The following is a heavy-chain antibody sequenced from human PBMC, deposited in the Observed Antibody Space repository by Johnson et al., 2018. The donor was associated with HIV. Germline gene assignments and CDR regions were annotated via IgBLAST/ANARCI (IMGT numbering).Heavy chain of an antibody. CDR2: LYSGGNT. D-gene: IGHD4-17*01. V-gene: IGHV3-66*01. J-gene: IGHJ3*02. Sequence: VQLVESGGGTVQPGGSLRLSCAASGFSVSSNYMSWVRQAPGKGLEWVSVLYSGGNTYYADSVKGRFNISRDNSKNTVYLQMNSLRAEDTAVYFCARARTTGPSGDAFD. CDR3: ARARTTGPSGDAFD. CDR1: GFSVSSNY.